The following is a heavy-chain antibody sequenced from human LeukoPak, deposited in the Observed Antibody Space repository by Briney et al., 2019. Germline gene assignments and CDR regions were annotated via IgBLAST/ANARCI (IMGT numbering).Heavy chain of an antibody. Sequence: TGGSLRLSCAASGFTFSVYSMNWVRQAPGKGLEWVSYISGGSNIINYADSVKGRFTISRDNAKNSLFLQMNTLRDEDSAVYYCASLSKDGFDCWGQGTLVTVSS. J-gene: IGHJ4*02. CDR3: ASLSKDGFDC. V-gene: IGHV3-48*02. CDR2: ISGGSNII. CDR1: GFTFSVYS.